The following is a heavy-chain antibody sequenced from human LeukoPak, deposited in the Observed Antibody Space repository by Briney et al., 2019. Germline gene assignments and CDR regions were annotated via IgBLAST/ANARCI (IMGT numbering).Heavy chain of an antibody. CDR1: GFTFSRYG. V-gene: IGHV3-30*02. Sequence: PGGSLRLSCVSSGFTFSRYGIHWVRQDPGKGLEWVSFIQTDGSAKYYSDSVKGRFTISRDNAKNTLYLQMNSLRAEDTAVYYCARDPGSYWGQGTLVTVSS. CDR2: IQTDGSAK. J-gene: IGHJ4*02. CDR3: ARDPGSY.